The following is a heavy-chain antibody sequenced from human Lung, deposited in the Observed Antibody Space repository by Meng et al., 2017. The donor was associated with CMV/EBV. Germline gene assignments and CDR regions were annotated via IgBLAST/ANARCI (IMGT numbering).Heavy chain of an antibody. V-gene: IGHV4-39*07. CDR1: GDSINSGNYY. CDR2: IYSTGTT. D-gene: IGHD6-19*01. CDR3: RRYAGPSVRVAVAGKVDS. J-gene: IGHJ4*02. Sequence: QLQLQGSGAGQVTPAETLSVTCTVSGDSINSGNYYWAWIRQPPGKVLKGIGFIYSTGTTYYNPALKSRVTISRDASRNQSSLNLDSLTAAYTAVRHSRRYAGPSVRVAVAGKVDSSGQGTLVTVSS.